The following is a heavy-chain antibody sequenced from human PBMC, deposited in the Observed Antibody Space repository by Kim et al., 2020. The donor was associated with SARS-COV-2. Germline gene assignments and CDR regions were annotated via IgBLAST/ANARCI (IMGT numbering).Heavy chain of an antibody. CDR3: ARVGYRNGYSTYVDY. V-gene: IGHV4-39*01. Sequence: SETLSLTCTVSGGSISSSTYYWGWIRQPPGKGLEWIATIYYSVRTFYNPSLKSRVTISVDTSKDQFSLKLSSVTAADTAVYYCARVGYRNGYSTYVDYWGQGTLVSVSS. CDR1: GGSISSSTYY. J-gene: IGHJ4*02. D-gene: IGHD5-18*01. CDR2: IYYSVRT.